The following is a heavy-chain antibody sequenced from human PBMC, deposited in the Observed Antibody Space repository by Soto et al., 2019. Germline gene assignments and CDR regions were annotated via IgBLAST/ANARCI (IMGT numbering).Heavy chain of an antibody. V-gene: IGHV3-73*01. Sequence: GGSLRLSCAASGFTFSGSAMHWVRQPSGKGLEWVGRIRSKSDNYATAYAASVKGRFTISRDDSKSTAYLQINSLKIEDTAVYYCTKPGSGSLDYVYWGQGTLVTVSS. CDR3: TKPGSGSLDYVY. J-gene: IGHJ4*02. CDR2: IRSKSDNYAT. D-gene: IGHD2-15*01. CDR1: GFTFSGSA.